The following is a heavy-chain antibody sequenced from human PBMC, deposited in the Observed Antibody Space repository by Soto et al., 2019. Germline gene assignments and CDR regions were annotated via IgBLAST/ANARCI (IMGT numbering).Heavy chain of an antibody. D-gene: IGHD1-20*01. Sequence: SETRSLTCAVSGGSVSSGTYYWSWVRHPPGKGLEWIGNIYYTGRTHYSPSLQSRVTISLDKSKNQFSLRLNSVTAADTATYYCGATDRILGSPGYIDSWGQGTRVTVSS. J-gene: IGHJ4*02. CDR3: GATDRILGSPGYIDS. CDR1: GGSVSSGTYY. CDR2: IYYTGRT. V-gene: IGHV4-61*01.